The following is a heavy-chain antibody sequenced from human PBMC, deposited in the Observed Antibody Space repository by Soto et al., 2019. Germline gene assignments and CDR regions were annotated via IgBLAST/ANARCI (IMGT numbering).Heavy chain of an antibody. CDR2: ISAYNGNT. V-gene: IGHV1-18*01. D-gene: IGHD3-22*01. J-gene: IGHJ4*02. CDR3: ARDVPDYYDSSGYYRYYFDY. Sequence: ASVKVSCTASGYTFTTYGISWVRQAPGQGLEWMGWISAYNGNTNYAQKLQGRVTMTTDTSTSTAYMELRSLRSDDAAVYYCARDVPDYYDSSGYYRYYFDYWGQGTLVTVS. CDR1: GYTFTTYG.